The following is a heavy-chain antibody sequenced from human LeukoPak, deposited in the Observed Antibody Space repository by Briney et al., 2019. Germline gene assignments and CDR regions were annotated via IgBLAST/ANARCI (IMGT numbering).Heavy chain of an antibody. CDR1: GYSFTSYW. V-gene: IGHV5-51*01. CDR2: INPGDSDT. J-gene: IGHJ4*02. D-gene: IGHD3-10*01. Sequence: GESLKISCKGSGYSFTSYWIGWVRQMPGKGLEWMGIINPGDSDTRYSPSFQGQVTISADKSISTAYLQWSSLKASDTAMYYCARRRYYGSGSFTLYYFDYWGQGTLVTVSS. CDR3: ARRRYYGSGSFTLYYFDY.